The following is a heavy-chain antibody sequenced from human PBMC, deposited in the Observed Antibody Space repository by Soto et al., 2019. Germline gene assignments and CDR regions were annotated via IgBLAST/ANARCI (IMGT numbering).Heavy chain of an antibody. Sequence: SETLSLTCAVYGGSFSGYYWSWIRQPPGKGLEWIGEINHSGSTNYNPSLKSRVTISVDTSKNQFSLKLSSVTAADTAVYYCARVGIVLMVYAKRNWFDPWGQGTLVTVSS. CDR3: ARVGIVLMVYAKRNWFDP. CDR1: GGSFSGYY. V-gene: IGHV4-34*01. D-gene: IGHD2-8*01. CDR2: INHSGST. J-gene: IGHJ5*02.